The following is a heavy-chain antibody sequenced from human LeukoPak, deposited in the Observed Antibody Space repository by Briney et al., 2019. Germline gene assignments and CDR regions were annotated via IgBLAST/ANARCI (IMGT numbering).Heavy chain of an antibody. V-gene: IGHV1-18*04. J-gene: IGHJ4*02. D-gene: IGHD6-19*01. Sequence: ASVKVPCKASGYTFNKHGITWVRQAPGQGLEWMGWISAYNGDTKYSQKFQGRVTLLTDTSASSAYMELRSLRSDDTAVYYCARDPSNTSGWSPYFDYWGQGALVTVSS. CDR3: ARDPSNTSGWSPYFDY. CDR2: ISAYNGDT. CDR1: GYTFNKHG.